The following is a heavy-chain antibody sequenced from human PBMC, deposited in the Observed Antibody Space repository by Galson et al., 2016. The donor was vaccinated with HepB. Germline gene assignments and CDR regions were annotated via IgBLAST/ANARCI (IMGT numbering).Heavy chain of an antibody. CDR2: IAWDDDK. D-gene: IGHD3-10*01. Sequence: PALVKPTQTLTLTCTISGFSLSADAMRVTWIRQPPGKALEWLARIAWDDDKFYNTSLNTRLTISKDTSKNQVVLRMANMDPVDTGTYFCASSWFGESFGMDVWGQGTTVTVSS. V-gene: IGHV2-70*04. J-gene: IGHJ6*02. CDR1: GFSLSADAMR. CDR3: ASSWFGESFGMDV.